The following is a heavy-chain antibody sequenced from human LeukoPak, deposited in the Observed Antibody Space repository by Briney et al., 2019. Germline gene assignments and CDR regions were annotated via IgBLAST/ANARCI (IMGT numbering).Heavy chain of an antibody. CDR2: ISWNSGSI. V-gene: IGHV3-9*01. Sequence: GGSLRLSCAASGFTFDDYAMHWVRQAPGKGLEWVSGISWNSGSIGYADSVKGRFTISRDNAKNSLYLQMNSLRAEDTALYYCAKDMASGSYWASSGWYGMDVWGQGTRSPSP. D-gene: IGHD3-10*01. CDR1: GFTFDDYA. CDR3: AKDMASGSYWASSGWYGMDV. J-gene: IGHJ6*02.